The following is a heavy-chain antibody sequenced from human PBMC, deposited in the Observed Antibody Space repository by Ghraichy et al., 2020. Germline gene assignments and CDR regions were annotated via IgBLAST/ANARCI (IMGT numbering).Heavy chain of an antibody. D-gene: IGHD3-22*01. CDR3: ARSWGYYDSSGYYIAFWFDP. V-gene: IGHV4-38-2*02. CDR2: IYHSGST. Sequence: SETLSLTCTVSGYSISSGYYWGWIRQPPGKGLEWIGSIYHSGSTYYNPSLKSRVTISVDTSKNQFSLKLSSVTAADTAVYYCARSWGYYDSSGYYIAFWFDPWGQGTLVTVSS. J-gene: IGHJ5*02. CDR1: GYSISSGYY.